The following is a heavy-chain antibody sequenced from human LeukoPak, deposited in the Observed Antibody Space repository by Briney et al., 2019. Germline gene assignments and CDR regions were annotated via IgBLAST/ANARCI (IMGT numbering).Heavy chain of an antibody. J-gene: IGHJ4*02. CDR3: ARDEDGYFDY. V-gene: IGHV3-48*03. CDR2: ISSSGSTI. Sequence: GGYLRLSCAASGFTFSSYEMNWVRQAPGKGLEWVSYISSSGSTIYYADSVKGRFTISRDNAKNSLYLQMNSLRAEDTAVYYCARDEDGYFDYWGQGTLVTVSS. CDR1: GFTFSSYE.